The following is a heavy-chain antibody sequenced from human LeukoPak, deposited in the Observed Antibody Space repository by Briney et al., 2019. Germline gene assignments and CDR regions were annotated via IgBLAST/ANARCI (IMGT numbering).Heavy chain of an antibody. D-gene: IGHD1-7*01. CDR2: INHSGST. CDR3: ARSNYGNFDP. CDR1: GGSFSGYY. V-gene: IGHV4-34*01. Sequence: PSETLSLTCAVYGGSFSGYYWSWIRQPPGKGLEWIGEINHSGSTNYNPSLKSRVTISVDTSKNQLSLKLSSVTAADTAVYYCARSNYGNFDPWGQGTLVTVSS. J-gene: IGHJ5*02.